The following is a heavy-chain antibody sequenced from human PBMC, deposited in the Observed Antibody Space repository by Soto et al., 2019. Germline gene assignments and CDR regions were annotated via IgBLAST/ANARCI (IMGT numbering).Heavy chain of an antibody. CDR3: ARQRYYYDSSGYYLDAFDI. J-gene: IGHJ3*02. D-gene: IGHD3-22*01. CDR2: IYYNGNT. CDR1: GGSISPYY. Sequence: SETLSLTCTVSGGSISPYYWNWIRQSPGKGLEWIGYIYYNGNTNYNPSLKSRVTISIDTSKNQFSLKLTSVTAADTAVYYCARQRYYYDSSGYYLDAFDIWGQGTMVTVSS. V-gene: IGHV4-59*08.